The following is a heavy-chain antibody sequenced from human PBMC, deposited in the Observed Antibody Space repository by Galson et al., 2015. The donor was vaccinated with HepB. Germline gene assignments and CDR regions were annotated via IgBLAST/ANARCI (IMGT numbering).Heavy chain of an antibody. Sequence: ETLSLTCAVYGGSFSGYYWSWIRQPPGKGLEWIGEINHSGSTNYNPSLKSRVTISVDTSKNQFSLKLSSVTAADTAVYYCARRRPMVVAATYWFDPWGQGTLVTVSS. J-gene: IGHJ5*02. CDR2: INHSGST. CDR3: ARRRPMVVAATYWFDP. V-gene: IGHV4-34*01. D-gene: IGHD2-15*01. CDR1: GGSFSGYY.